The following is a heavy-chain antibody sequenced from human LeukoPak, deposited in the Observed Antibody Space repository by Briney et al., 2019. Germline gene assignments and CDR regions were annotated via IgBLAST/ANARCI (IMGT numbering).Heavy chain of an antibody. V-gene: IGHV6-1*01. CDR3: ARDAAGYDILTGYGFDP. D-gene: IGHD3-9*01. CDR1: GDSVSSNSAA. Sequence: SQTLSLTCAISGDSVSSNSAAWNWITQSPSRGLEWLGRTYYRSKWYNDYAASVKSRITINPDTSKNQFSLQLNSVTPEDTAVYYCARDAAGYDILTGYGFDPWGQGTLVTVSS. J-gene: IGHJ5*02. CDR2: TYYRSKWYN.